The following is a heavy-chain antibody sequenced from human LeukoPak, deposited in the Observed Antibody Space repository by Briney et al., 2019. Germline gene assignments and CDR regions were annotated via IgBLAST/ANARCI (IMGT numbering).Heavy chain of an antibody. V-gene: IGHV4-4*07. Sequence: SETLSLTCTVSGDSISSYYWSWIRQPAGKGLEWIGRIYASGNTNYNPSLKSRVTMSVDTSKSQFSLKLTSVTAADTAVYYCTRGPYGGNSHEDPYYYGMDVWGQGTTVTVSS. CDR2: IYASGNT. CDR1: GDSISSYY. J-gene: IGHJ6*02. D-gene: IGHD4-23*01. CDR3: TRGPYGGNSHEDPYYYGMDV.